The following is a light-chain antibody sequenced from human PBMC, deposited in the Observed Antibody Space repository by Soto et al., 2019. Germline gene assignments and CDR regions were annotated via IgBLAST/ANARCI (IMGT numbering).Light chain of an antibody. CDR1: QSIGKH. J-gene: IGKJ5*01. V-gene: IGKV1-39*01. CDR2: GAS. Sequence: DIQTTQSPSFLSASVGDRVTITCRASQSIGKHLNWYQQKPGKAPKFLIYGASTLQSGVPSRFTGSGSGTDFTLTVNSLQAEDFATYYCQQSYTRPTTFGQGTRLEIK. CDR3: QQSYTRPTT.